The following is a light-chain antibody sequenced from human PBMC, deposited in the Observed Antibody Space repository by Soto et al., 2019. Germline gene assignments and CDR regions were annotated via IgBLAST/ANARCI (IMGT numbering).Light chain of an antibody. Sequence: QSALTQPPSVSGSPGQSVNISCTGTISDAGFYARVSWYQQPPGTAPKLLIYDVTSRPSGVPDRFSGSRSGKTASLTISGLQAEDEADYYCSSYTSSSTYVFGPGTKLTVL. J-gene: IGLJ1*01. V-gene: IGLV2-18*02. CDR3: SSYTSSSTYV. CDR2: DVT. CDR1: ISDAGFYAR.